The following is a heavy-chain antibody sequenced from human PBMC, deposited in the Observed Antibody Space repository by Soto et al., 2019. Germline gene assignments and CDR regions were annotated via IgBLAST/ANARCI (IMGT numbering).Heavy chain of an antibody. D-gene: IGHD3-16*01. CDR1: GFTFSSYA. CDR2: ISGSGGST. V-gene: IGHV3-23*01. J-gene: IGHJ5*02. Sequence: EVQLLESGGGLVQPGGSLRLSCAASGFTFSSYAMSWVRQAPGKGMEWVSAISGSGGSTYYGDSVKDRFTISRDNSKNTLYLQTNSLRAEDTAVYYCAKGGVADPWGQGTLVTVSS. CDR3: AKGGVADP.